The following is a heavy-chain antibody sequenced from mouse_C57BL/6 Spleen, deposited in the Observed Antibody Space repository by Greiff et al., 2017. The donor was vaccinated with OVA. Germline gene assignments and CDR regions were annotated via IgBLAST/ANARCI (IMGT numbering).Heavy chain of an antibody. CDR2: INPNYGTT. CDR1: GYSFTDYN. Sequence: ESGPELVKPGASVKISCKASGYSFTDYNMNWVKQSNGKSLEWIGVINPNYGTTSYNQKFKGKATLTVDQSSSTAYMQLNSLTSEDSAVYYCASGGYYGSSWGMDYWGKGTTLTVSS. CDR3: ASGGYYGSSWGMDY. J-gene: IGHJ2*01. D-gene: IGHD1-1*01. V-gene: IGHV1-39*01.